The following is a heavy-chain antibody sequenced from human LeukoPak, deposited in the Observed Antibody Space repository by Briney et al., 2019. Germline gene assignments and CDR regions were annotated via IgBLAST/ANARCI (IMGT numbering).Heavy chain of an antibody. D-gene: IGHD2-21*02. CDR1: GFTFSSYW. J-gene: IGHJ4*02. V-gene: IGHV3-74*01. Sequence: GGSLRLSCAASGFTFSSYWMCWVRQDPGKGLAWVSCIKTDGSITAYAGSVKGRFTISRDNAKNTLYLQMTSLRADDTAVYYCARGGDAPMTDFDYWGQGTLVTVSS. CDR2: IKTDGSIT. CDR3: ARGGDAPMTDFDY.